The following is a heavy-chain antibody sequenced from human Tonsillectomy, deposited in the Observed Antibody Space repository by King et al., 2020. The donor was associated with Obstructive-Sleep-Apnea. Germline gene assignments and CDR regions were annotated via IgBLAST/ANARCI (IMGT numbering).Heavy chain of an antibody. CDR1: GYTFTTFG. CDR2: ISPYTVNT. J-gene: IGHJ4*02. Sequence: QLVESGAEVKKPGASVNVSCKASGYTFTTFGINWVRQAPGQGLEWMGWISPYTVNTNFAQKLQGVLTMTTDTSTNTAYMDLRRLRSDDTAVYYCARGTYFDSSGSPDYWGQGTLVTVSS. D-gene: IGHD3-22*01. CDR3: ARGTYFDSSGSPDY. V-gene: IGHV1-18*01.